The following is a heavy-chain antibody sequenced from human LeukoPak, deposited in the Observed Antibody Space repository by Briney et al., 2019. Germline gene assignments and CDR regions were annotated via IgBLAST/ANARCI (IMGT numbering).Heavy chain of an antibody. J-gene: IGHJ4*02. V-gene: IGHV3-21*01. CDR1: GYTFTSYD. Sequence: GASVKVSCTASGYTFTSYDINWVRQAPGKGLEWVSSISSSSSYIYYADSVKGRFTISRDNAKNSLYLQMNSLRAEDTAVYYCARDAPVGATDFDYWGQGTLVTVSS. CDR2: ISSSSSYI. CDR3: ARDAPVGATDFDY. D-gene: IGHD1-26*01.